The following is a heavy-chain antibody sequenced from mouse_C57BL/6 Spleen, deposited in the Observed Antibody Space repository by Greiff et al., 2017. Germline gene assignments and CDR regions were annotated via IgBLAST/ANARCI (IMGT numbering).Heavy chain of an antibody. CDR3: ARGGYCDV. CDR1: GYTFTSYW. J-gene: IGHJ1*03. CDR2: IYPGSGST. V-gene: IGHV1-55*01. Sequence: QVHVKQPGAELVKPGASVKMSCKASGYTFTSYWITWVKQRPGQGLEWIGDIYPGSGSTKYNEKFKSKATLTVDTSSSTAYMQLSSLPSEDSAVYYCARGGYCDVWGKGTTVTVAS.